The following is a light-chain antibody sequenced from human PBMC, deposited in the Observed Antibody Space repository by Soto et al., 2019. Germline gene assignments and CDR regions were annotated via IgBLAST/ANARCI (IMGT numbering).Light chain of an antibody. V-gene: IGLV2-14*01. J-gene: IGLJ3*02. CDR2: EVN. Sequence: QSVLTQPASVSGLPGQSITISCTGTSSDVGGYNYVSWYQQHPGKAPKLMIHEVNRRPSGVSNRFSGSKSGNTASLTISGLQAEDEAYYFCSSYTIGTTPWLFGGGTKLTVL. CDR1: SSDVGGYNY. CDR3: SSYTIGTTPWL.